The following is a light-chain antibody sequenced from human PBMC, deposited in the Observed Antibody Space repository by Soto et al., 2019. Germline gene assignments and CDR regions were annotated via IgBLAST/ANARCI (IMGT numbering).Light chain of an antibody. CDR3: KSSAGRNTYV. V-gene: IGLV2-8*01. CDR1: KHDIGVYDF. Sequence: QSVLTHPPSASGSPGQSVTISCTGTKHDIGVYDFVSWYQHHPGKAPRLIIYEVVQRPSGVPDRFSGSKSGNTASLTVSGLQAADEADYFCKSSAGRNTYVFGSGTKLTVL. J-gene: IGLJ1*01. CDR2: EVV.